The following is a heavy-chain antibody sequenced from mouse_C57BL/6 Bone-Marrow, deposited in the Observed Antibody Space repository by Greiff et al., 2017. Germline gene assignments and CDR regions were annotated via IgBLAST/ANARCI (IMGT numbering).Heavy chain of an antibody. V-gene: IGHV2-6*03. D-gene: IGHD4-1*01. CDR1: GLPLPRHG. J-gene: IGHJ3*01. Sequence: VKLMESGPGLVAPSQSLSITCTVSGLPLPRHGVHWVRQPPGTGLEWMVVIWSDRSTTYHSALKSRLSISKDNSKSQVFVKMNSLQTDDTAMYYCARLGREAYWGQGTLVTVSA. CDR2: IWSDRST. CDR3: ARLGREAY.